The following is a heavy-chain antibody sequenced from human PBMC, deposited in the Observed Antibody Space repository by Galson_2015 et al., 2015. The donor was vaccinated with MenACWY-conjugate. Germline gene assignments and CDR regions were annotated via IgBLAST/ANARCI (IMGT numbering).Heavy chain of an antibody. Sequence: QSGAEVKKPGESLKISCKASGYTFTSYGISWVRQAPGQGLEWMGWISAYNGNTNYAQKLQGRVTMTTDTSTSTAYMELRSLRSDDTAVYYCARRITIFGVVRYGMDVWGQGTTVTVSS. CDR3: ARRITIFGVVRYGMDV. CDR1: GYTFTSYG. D-gene: IGHD3-3*01. V-gene: IGHV1-18*01. CDR2: ISAYNGNT. J-gene: IGHJ6*02.